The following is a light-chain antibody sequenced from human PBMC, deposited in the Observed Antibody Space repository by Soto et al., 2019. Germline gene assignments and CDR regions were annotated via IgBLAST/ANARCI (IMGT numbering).Light chain of an antibody. V-gene: IGKV3-20*01. CDR3: QQYGSSPYT. Sequence: EIVLTQSPGTLSLSPGERATLSCRASQSVSSYYLAWYQQKPGQAPRLLIYGASSRATGIPNRFSGSGSGTDFTLTIRRLEPEDVAVYYCQQYGSSPYTFGQGTKLEIK. CDR1: QSVSSYY. CDR2: GAS. J-gene: IGKJ2*01.